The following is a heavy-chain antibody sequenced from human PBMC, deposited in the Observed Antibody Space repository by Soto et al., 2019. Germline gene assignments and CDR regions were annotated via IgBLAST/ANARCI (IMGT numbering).Heavy chain of an antibody. CDR3: ASNGYSSTWHSWFDP. V-gene: IGHV1-46*03. J-gene: IGHJ5*02. CDR2: IHPSGGST. D-gene: IGHD6-13*01. Sequence: ASVKVSCKASGYTFTSYYMHWVRQAPGQGHEWMGIIHPSGGSTSYAQKFQSRVKMTRDTSTSTVYMELSSLRSEDTAVYYCASNGYSSTWHSWFDPWGQGTLVTVSS. CDR1: GYTFTSYY.